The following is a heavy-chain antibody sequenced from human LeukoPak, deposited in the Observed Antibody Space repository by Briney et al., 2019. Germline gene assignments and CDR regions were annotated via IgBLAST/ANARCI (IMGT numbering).Heavy chain of an antibody. D-gene: IGHD3-10*01. CDR2: ISRSSSDI. CDR3: ARDLVSVGY. J-gene: IGHJ4*02. V-gene: IGHV3-21*01. Sequence: GGSLRLSCAASGFTFSSYDMNWVRQAPGKGLEWVSSISRSSSDIYYADSVKGRFTISRDNAKNSLYLQMNSLRAEDTAVYYCARDLVSVGYWGQGTLVTVSS. CDR1: GFTFSSYD.